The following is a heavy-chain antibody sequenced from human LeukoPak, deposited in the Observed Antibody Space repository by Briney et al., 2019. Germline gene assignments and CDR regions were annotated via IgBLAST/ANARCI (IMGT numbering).Heavy chain of an antibody. CDR1: GFTFSTYS. CDR2: IASDGSHT. Sequence: GGSLRLSCAASGFTFSTYSMRWVRQAPGKGLEWVAGIASDGSHTSYVESVKGRFTISRDNSKNTLYLQMNSLRAEDTAVYFCARERPVTILHSGAFDIWGQGTMVTVSS. V-gene: IGHV3-30-3*01. J-gene: IGHJ3*02. D-gene: IGHD2-21*01. CDR3: ARERPVTILHSGAFDI.